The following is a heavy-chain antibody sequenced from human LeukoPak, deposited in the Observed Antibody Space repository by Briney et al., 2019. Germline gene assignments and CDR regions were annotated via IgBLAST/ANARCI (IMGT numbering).Heavy chain of an antibody. D-gene: IGHD6-13*01. CDR2: IYYSGST. Sequence: SETLSLTCTVSGGSISSYYWSWIRQPPGKGLEWIGYIYYSGSTNHNPSLKSRVTISVDTSKNQFSLKLSSVTAADTAVYYCATSLAAAGSYYYYGMDVWGQGTTVTVSS. J-gene: IGHJ6*02. CDR3: ATSLAAAGSYYYYGMDV. V-gene: IGHV4-59*01. CDR1: GGSISSYY.